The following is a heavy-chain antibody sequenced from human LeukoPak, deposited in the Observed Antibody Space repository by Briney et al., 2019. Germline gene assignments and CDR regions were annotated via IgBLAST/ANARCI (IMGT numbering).Heavy chain of an antibody. V-gene: IGHV1-18*01. CDR2: ISAYNGNT. CDR1: GYTFTSYG. J-gene: IGHJ4*02. D-gene: IGHD3-10*01. CDR3: AGGYGSGSYYPPHLYDY. Sequence: ASVKVSCKASGYTFTSYGISWVREAPGQGLEWMGWISAYNGNTNYAQKFQGRVTMTRDTSISTAYMELSRLRSDDTAVYYCAGGYGSGSYYPPHLYDYWGQGTLVTVSS.